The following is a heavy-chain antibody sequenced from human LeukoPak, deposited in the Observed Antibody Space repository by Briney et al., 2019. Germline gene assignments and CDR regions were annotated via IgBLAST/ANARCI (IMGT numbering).Heavy chain of an antibody. J-gene: IGHJ4*02. CDR2: ISYDGSNK. D-gene: IGHD6-19*01. V-gene: IGHV3-30*18. CDR1: GFDFSGAY. CDR3: VKLSSGSGSKFGFDS. Sequence: GGSLRLSCAASGFDFSGAYMNWVRQAPGKGLEWVAVISYDGSNKYYADSVKGRFTISRDNSKNTLYLQMNSLRAEDTAVYYCVKLSSGSGSKFGFDSWGQGTLVTVSS.